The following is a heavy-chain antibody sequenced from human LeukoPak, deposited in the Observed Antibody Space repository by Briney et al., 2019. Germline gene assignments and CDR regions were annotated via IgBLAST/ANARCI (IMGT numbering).Heavy chain of an antibody. V-gene: IGHV3-30*02. CDR1: GFTFSSYG. D-gene: IGHD3-10*01. CDR3: AKDKYYGSGSYYYFDY. CDR2: IRYDGSNK. Sequence: GGSLRLSCAASGFTFSSYGMHWVRQAPGKGLEWVAFIRYDGSNKYYADSVKGRFTISRDNSKNTLYLQMNSLRAEDTAVYHCAKDKYYGSGSYYYFDYWGQGTLVTVSS. J-gene: IGHJ4*02.